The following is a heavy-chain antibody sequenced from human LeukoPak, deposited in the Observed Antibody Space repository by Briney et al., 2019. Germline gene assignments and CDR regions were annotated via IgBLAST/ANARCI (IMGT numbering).Heavy chain of an antibody. D-gene: IGHD6-6*01. CDR1: GFTFSSYG. CDR2: IRYDGSNK. CDR3: AKAEYSSSSGDYYYYYYMDV. V-gene: IGHV3-30*02. J-gene: IGHJ6*03. Sequence: GGSLRLSCAASGFTFSSYGMHWVRQAPCKGLEWVAFIRYDGSNKYYADSVKGRFTISRDNSKNTLYLQMNSLRAEDTAVYYCAKAEYSSSSGDYYYYYYMDVWGKGTTVTVSS.